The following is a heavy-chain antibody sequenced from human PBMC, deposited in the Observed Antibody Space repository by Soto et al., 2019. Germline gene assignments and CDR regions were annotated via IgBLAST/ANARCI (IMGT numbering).Heavy chain of an antibody. CDR1: GGSLSPYY. D-gene: IGHD2-21*01. CDR2: FYYGGTT. CDR3: VRLGDYSTALDP. V-gene: IGHV4-59*08. Sequence: PSETLSLTCTVSGGSLSPYYWSWIRQPPGKGLEWVGYFYYGGTTSYNPSLKSRVTISLETSKSQISLRLGSVTAADTAVYYCVRLGDYSTALDPWGLGTLLTVSS. J-gene: IGHJ5*02.